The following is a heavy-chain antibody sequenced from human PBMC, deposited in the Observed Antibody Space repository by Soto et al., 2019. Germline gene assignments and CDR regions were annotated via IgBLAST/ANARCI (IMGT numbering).Heavy chain of an antibody. V-gene: IGHV4-59*01. CDR2: ISYSGST. CDR1: GGFISSYY. CDR3: ARVQSPSLGYYYAVDV. J-gene: IGHJ6*01. Sequence: PSETLSLTCRNSGGFISSYYWNWIRQAPGKGLEWIGFISYSGSTNSNPDLTSRVTISVDTSKDQISLRLNSVTAADTAVDYCARVQSPSLGYYYAVDVWGQGTTVTVSS. D-gene: IGHD3-16*01.